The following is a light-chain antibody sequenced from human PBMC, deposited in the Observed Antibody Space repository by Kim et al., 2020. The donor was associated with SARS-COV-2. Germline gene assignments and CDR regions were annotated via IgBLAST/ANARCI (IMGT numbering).Light chain of an antibody. Sequence: QAVVTQPPSASGTPGQSVTISCSGSSSNIGSNTVNWYQQLPGTAPKVLIYSDNKRPSGVPDRFSGSKSGTSASLAISGLQSDDEADYYCAAWDDSLKGVLFGGGTQLTVL. CDR1: SSNIGSNT. CDR2: SDN. V-gene: IGLV1-44*01. CDR3: AAWDDSLKGVL. J-gene: IGLJ2*01.